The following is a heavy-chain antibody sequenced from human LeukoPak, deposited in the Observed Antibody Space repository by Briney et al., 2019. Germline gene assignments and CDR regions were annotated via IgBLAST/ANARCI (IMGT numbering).Heavy chain of an antibody. CDR1: GGSISSGGYY. V-gene: IGHV4-31*03. CDR2: IYYSGST. CDR3: ARVTEDPAGFRH. Sequence: SETLSLTCTVSGGSISSGGYYWSWIRQHPGKGLEWIGYIYYSGSTYYNPSLKSRVTISVDTSKNQFSLKLSSVTAADTAVYYCARVTEDPAGFRHWGQGTLVTVSS. J-gene: IGHJ1*01.